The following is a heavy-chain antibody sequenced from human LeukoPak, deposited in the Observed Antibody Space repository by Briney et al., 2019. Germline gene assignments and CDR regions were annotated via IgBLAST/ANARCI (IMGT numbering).Heavy chain of an antibody. CDR2: IKSKTDGGTT. CDR1: GFTFSSYA. V-gene: IGHV3-15*01. Sequence: GGSLRLSCAASGFTFSSYAMSWVRQAPGKGLEWVGRIKSKTDGGTTDYAAPVKGRFTISRDDSKNTLYLQMNSLKTEDTAVYYCTTDEDDFWSGYYKSFDYWGQGTLVTVSS. J-gene: IGHJ4*02. D-gene: IGHD3-3*01. CDR3: TTDEDDFWSGYYKSFDY.